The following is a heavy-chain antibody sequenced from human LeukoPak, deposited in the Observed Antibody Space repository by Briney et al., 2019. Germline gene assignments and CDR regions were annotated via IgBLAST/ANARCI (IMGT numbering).Heavy chain of an antibody. J-gene: IGHJ1*01. D-gene: IGHD6-19*01. Sequence: SETLSLTCTVSGGSISSSSYYWGWIRQPPGKGLEWIGSIYYSGSTYYNPSLKSRVTISVDTSKNQFSLKLSSVTAADTAVYYCARHTGTSGWYADFQHWGQGTLVTVSS. CDR2: IYYSGST. V-gene: IGHV4-39*01. CDR3: ARHTGTSGWYADFQH. CDR1: GGSISSSSYY.